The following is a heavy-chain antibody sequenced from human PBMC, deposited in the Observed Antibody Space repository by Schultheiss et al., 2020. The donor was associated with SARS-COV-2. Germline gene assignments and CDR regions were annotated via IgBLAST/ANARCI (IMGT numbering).Heavy chain of an antibody. J-gene: IGHJ4*02. CDR3: ARVPGFRAPD. CDR2: ISSTSSSI. D-gene: IGHD1-14*01. CDR1: GFTFSSYS. Sequence: GGSLRLSCAASGFTFSSYSMNWVRQAPEKGLEWVSYISSTSSSIHYADSVKGRFTISRDNANNSLYLQMNSLRVEDTALYYCARVPGFRAPDWGQGTLVTVSS. V-gene: IGHV3-48*04.